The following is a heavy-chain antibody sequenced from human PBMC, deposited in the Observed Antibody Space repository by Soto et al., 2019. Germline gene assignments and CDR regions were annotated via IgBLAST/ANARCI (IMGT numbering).Heavy chain of an antibody. CDR1: GFTFSSYA. D-gene: IGHD1-20*01. Sequence: QVQLVESGGGVVQPGRSLRLSCAASGFTFSSYAMHWVRQAPGKGLEWVAVISNDGSNKYYADSVKGRFTISRDNSKNTLYLQMNSLRAEDTAVYYCARGLGVTGTTFDYWGQGTLVTVSS. CDR2: ISNDGSNK. V-gene: IGHV3-30-3*01. J-gene: IGHJ4*02. CDR3: ARGLGVTGTTFDY.